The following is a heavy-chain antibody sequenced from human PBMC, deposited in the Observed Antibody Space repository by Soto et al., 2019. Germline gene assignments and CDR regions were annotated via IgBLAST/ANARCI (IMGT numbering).Heavy chain of an antibody. CDR2: ISYDGSNK. CDR3: AKDWSHYDFWSGYDYYYGMDV. J-gene: IGHJ6*02. CDR1: GFTFSSYG. Sequence: PGGSLRLSCAASGFTFSSYGMHWVLQAPCKGLEWVAVISYDGSNKYYADSVKGRFTISRDNSKNTLYLQMNSLRAEDTAVYYCAKDWSHYDFWSGYDYYYGMDVWGQGTTVTVSS. V-gene: IGHV3-30*18. D-gene: IGHD3-3*01.